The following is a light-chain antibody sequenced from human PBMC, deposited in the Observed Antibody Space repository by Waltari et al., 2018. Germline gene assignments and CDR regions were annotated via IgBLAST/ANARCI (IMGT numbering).Light chain of an antibody. Sequence: DFQMTQSPYTLSASVGDRFTITCRASDSVKNNLAWFQHKPGKAPKVLIHKASKLEGGVPSRFSGSGYGTDFTLTISSLQPDDFATHYCQAYNFYPVTFGGGTKVEIK. CDR1: DSVKNN. V-gene: IGKV1-5*03. CDR3: QAYNFYPVT. CDR2: KAS. J-gene: IGKJ4*01.